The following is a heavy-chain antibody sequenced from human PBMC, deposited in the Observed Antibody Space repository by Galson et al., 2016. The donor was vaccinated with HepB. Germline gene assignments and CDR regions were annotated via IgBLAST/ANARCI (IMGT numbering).Heavy chain of an antibody. CDR3: ARDAPFH. CDR1: GFTFSSHS. J-gene: IGHJ1*01. CDR2: IYSDGST. V-gene: IGHV3-66*01. Sequence: SLRLSCAASGFTFSSHSMDWVRQAPGKGLEWVSLIYSDGSTKYVDSVKGRFIISRDNSNNTLFLQMMTLRVEDTAVYYCARDAPFHWGQGTLVTVSS.